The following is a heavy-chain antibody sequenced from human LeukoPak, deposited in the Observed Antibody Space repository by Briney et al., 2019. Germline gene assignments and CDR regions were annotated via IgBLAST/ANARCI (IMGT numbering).Heavy chain of an antibody. J-gene: IGHJ4*02. CDR1: GFTFSNYA. CDR2: ISYDGSKK. V-gene: IGHV3-30-3*01. Sequence: PGGSLRLSCAASGFTFSNYAMHWVRQAPGKGLEWVAVISYDGSKKYYADSVKGRFTISRDNSKNTLYLQMNSLRAEDTAVYYCAKERRDMSGWAYFDYWGQGTLVTVSS. D-gene: IGHD6-19*01. CDR3: AKERRDMSGWAYFDY.